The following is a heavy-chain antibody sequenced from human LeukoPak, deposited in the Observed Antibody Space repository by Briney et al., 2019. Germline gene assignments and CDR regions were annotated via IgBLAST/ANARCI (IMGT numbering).Heavy chain of an antibody. CDR1: DGSISSDNYS. V-gene: IGHV4-61*02. J-gene: IGHJ6*03. Sequence: SETLSLTCTCTDGSISSDNYSWRWIRQPPGKGLEWIGRVYTSGSTNYNPSLKRRVTISVDPSKKQFSLQLSSVAAADTAVYYCARERRQQQRWSSGWNRNYYYYYMDVWGKGTTVTVSS. CDR3: ARERRQQQRWSSGWNRNYYYYYMDV. D-gene: IGHD6-19*01. CDR2: VYTSGST.